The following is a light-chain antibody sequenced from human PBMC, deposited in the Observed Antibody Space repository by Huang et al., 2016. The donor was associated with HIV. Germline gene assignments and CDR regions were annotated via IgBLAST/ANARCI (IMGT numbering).Light chain of an antibody. V-gene: IGKV3-11*01. CDR2: DAS. J-gene: IGKJ1*01. CDR1: QSVSSY. CDR3: QQASNWPPT. Sequence: EIVLTQSPGTLSLSPGERATLSCRASQSVSSYLAWYQQKPGRAPRLLIYDASNRATGIPARFSGGGSGTDFTLTISSLEPEDFAVYYCQQASNWPPTFGQGTKVEIK.